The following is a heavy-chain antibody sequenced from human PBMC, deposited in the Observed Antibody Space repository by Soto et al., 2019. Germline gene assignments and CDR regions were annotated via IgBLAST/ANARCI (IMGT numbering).Heavy chain of an antibody. CDR1: GFTFRSFT. CDR3: TRDASRDSSARGWFDP. D-gene: IGHD6-13*01. Sequence: GGSLRLSCAASGFTFRSFTMNWVRQAPGKGLEWVSTISSNSAYIYYTDALRGRFTISGDNAKNSLHLQMNSLRAEDTAVYYCTRDASRDSSARGWFDPWGPGTLVTVSS. V-gene: IGHV3-21*01. CDR2: ISSNSAYI. J-gene: IGHJ5*02.